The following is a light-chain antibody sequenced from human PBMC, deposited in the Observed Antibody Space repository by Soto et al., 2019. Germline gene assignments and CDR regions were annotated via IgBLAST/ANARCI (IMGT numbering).Light chain of an antibody. CDR1: QTVSSY. CDR3: QQRYNWPPYT. CDR2: DAT. J-gene: IGKJ2*01. Sequence: EIVLTQSPATLSLSPGQRATLSCRASQTVSSYLAWYQQKPGQAPRLLIYDATNRATGIPSRFSGSGSGTDFTLTISSLEPEDCAVYYCQQRYNWPPYTFGQGTKLEIK. V-gene: IGKV3-11*01.